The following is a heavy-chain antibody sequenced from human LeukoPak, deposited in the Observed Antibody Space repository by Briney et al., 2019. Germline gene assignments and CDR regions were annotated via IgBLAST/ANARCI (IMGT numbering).Heavy chain of an antibody. J-gene: IGHJ4*02. CDR2: ISHDGNNK. CDR3: AKKASWSSGWVDY. D-gene: IGHD6-19*01. V-gene: IGHV3-30*18. Sequence: GRSLRLSCGASGFTFSSYGMHWVRQAPGKGLEWVAVISHDGNNKYYADSVKGRFTISRDNSKNTLYLQMNSLRAEDTAVYYCAKKASWSSGWVDYWGQGTLVTVSS. CDR1: GFTFSSYG.